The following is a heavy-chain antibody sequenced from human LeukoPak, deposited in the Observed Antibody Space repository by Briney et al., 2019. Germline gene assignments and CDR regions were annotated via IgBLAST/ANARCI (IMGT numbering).Heavy chain of an antibody. D-gene: IGHD1-1*01. CDR1: GFTFSSYS. V-gene: IGHV3-21*01. Sequence: GGSLRLSCAASGFTFSSYSMNWVRQAPGKGLEWVSSISSSSSYIYYADSVKGRFTISRDNAKNSLYLQMNSLRAEDTAVYYCARDRTGTLRCYYYYMDVWGKGTTVTVSS. J-gene: IGHJ6*03. CDR3: ARDRTGTLRCYYYYMDV. CDR2: ISSSSSYI.